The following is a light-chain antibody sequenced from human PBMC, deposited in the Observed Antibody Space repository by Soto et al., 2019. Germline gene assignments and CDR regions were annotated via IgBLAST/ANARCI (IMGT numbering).Light chain of an antibody. CDR2: DTS. CDR3: QQYGTLVWT. V-gene: IGKV3-20*01. Sequence: EIVLTQSPGTLSLSPGERATLSCRASQSVSRNTLAWLQQKPGQPPRLLIFDTSSRATGIPDRFSGSGSGTDFTLTISRLEPEDFAIYYCQQYGTLVWTFGQGTKVEIK. CDR1: QSVSRNT. J-gene: IGKJ1*01.